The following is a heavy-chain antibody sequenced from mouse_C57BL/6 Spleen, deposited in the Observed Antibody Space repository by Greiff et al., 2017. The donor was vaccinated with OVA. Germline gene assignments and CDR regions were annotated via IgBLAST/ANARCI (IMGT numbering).Heavy chain of an antibody. CDR3: ARDYDYDVRALFAY. V-gene: IGHV1-54*01. CDR2: INPGSGGT. J-gene: IGHJ3*01. CDR1: GYAFTNYL. Sequence: VKLMESGAELVRPGTSVKVSCKASGYAFTNYLIEWVKQRPGQGLEWIGVINPGSGGTNYNEKFKGKATLTADKSSSTAYMQLSSLTSEDSAVYFCARDYDYDVRALFAYWGQGTLVTVSA. D-gene: IGHD2-4*01.